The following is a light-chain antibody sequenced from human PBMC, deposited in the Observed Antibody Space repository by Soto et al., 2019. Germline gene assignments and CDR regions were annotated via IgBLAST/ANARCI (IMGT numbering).Light chain of an antibody. Sequence: QSVLTQPPSVSAAPGEKVTISCSGSSSNIGDNYVSWYQQFPRTAPKLLIYDDNKRPSGIPDRFSGSKSGTSATLGITGLQTGGEAAYYCATWDSSLNVVLFGGGTKLTVL. CDR1: SSNIGDNY. J-gene: IGLJ2*01. CDR2: DDN. V-gene: IGLV1-51*01. CDR3: ATWDSSLNVVL.